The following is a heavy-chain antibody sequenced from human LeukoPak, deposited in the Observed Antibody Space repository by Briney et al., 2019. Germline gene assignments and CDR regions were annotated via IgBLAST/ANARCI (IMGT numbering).Heavy chain of an antibody. CDR3: AVLEGYYSGSGNYS. CDR2: IFHTGTT. J-gene: IGHJ4*02. D-gene: IGHD3-10*01. Sequence: SETLSLTCTVSGTSISNNNWWNWVRQPPGKGLEWVGDIFHTGTTNYNSSLKSRVTISLDKSKNQFSLKLTSVTAADTAVYYCAVLEGYYSGSGNYSWGQGTLVTVSS. V-gene: IGHV4-4*02. CDR1: GTSISNNNW.